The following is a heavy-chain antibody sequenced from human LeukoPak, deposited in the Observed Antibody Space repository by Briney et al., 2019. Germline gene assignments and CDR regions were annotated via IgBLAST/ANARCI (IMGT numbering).Heavy chain of an antibody. CDR1: GFTFSSYE. V-gene: IGHV3-48*03. J-gene: IGHJ5*02. CDR2: ISSSGSTI. D-gene: IGHD2-21*02. CDR3: AIAYCGGDCYPGDWFDP. Sequence: PGGSLRLYCAASGFTFSSYEMNWVRQAPGKGLEWVSYISSSGSTIYYADSVKGRFTISRDNAKNSLYLQMNSLRAEDTAVYYCAIAYCGGDCYPGDWFDPWGQGTLVTVSS.